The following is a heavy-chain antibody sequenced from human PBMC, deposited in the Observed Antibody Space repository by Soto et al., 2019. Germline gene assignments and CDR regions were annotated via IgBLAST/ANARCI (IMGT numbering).Heavy chain of an antibody. J-gene: IGHJ6*02. V-gene: IGHV2-70*01. D-gene: IGHD2-15*01. CDR2: IDWDDDK. Sequence: SGPTLVNPTQTLTLTCTFSGFSLSTSGMCVSWIRQPPGKALEWLALIDWDDDKYYSTSLKTRLTISKDTSKSQVVLTMTNMDPVDTATYYCARTRVARIGYYYYGMDVWGQGTTVTVSS. CDR3: ARTRVARIGYYYYGMDV. CDR1: GFSLSTSGMC.